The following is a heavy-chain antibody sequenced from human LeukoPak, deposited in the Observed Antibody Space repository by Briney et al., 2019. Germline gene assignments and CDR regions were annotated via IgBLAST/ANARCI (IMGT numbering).Heavy chain of an antibody. CDR2: ISSSSSYI. V-gene: IGHV3-21*01. CDR1: GFTFSSYS. D-gene: IGHD4-17*01. CDR3: ARRPYGDYNHNDY. J-gene: IGHJ4*02. Sequence: GGSLRLSCAASGFTFSSYSMNWVRQAPGKGLEWVSSISSSSSYIYYADSVKGRFTISRDNAKNSLYLQMNSLRAEDTAVYYCARRPYGDYNHNDYWGQGTLVTVSS.